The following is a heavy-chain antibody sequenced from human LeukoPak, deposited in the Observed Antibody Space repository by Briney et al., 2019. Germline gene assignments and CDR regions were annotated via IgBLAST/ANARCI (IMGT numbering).Heavy chain of an antibody. J-gene: IGHJ6*03. CDR3: ARVLTTVTTLYYYYMDV. V-gene: IGHV1-18*04. CDR1: GYTFTGYY. D-gene: IGHD4-17*01. CDR2: ISAYNGNT. Sequence: ASVKVSCKASGYTFTGYYMHWVRQAPGQGLEWMGWISAYNGNTNYAQKLQGRVTMTTDTSTSTAYMELRSLRSDDTAVYYCARVLTTVTTLYYYYMDVWGKGTTVTVSS.